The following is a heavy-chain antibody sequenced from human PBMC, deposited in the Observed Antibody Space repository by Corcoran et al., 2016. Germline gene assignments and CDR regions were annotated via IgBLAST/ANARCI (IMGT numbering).Heavy chain of an antibody. CDR3: ARVPYDCSSTSGTDY. D-gene: IGHD2-2*01. CDR1: GFTFSTYW. J-gene: IGHJ4*02. CDR2: IKQDGSEK. V-gene: IGHV3-7*03. Sequence: EVQLVESGGGLVQPGGSLRLSCAASGFTFSTYWMTWVRQAPGKGLEWVANIKQDGSEKYYVDSVKGRFTISRDNAKNSLYLQMNSLRAEDTAVYFWARVPYDCSSTSGTDYWGQGTLVTVSS.